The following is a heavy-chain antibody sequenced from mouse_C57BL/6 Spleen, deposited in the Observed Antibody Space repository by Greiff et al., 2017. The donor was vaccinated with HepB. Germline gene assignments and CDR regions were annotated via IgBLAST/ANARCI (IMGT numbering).Heavy chain of an antibody. D-gene: IGHD1-1*01. CDR2: IDPSDSYT. CDR1: GYTFTSYW. CDR3: ATFAITTVVATRDYFDY. V-gene: IGHV1-50*01. Sequence: QVQLKQPGAELVKPGASVKLSCKASGYTFTSYWMQWVKQRPGQGLEWIGEIDPSDSYTNYNQKFKGKATLTVDTSSSTAYMQLSSLTSEDSAVYYCATFAITTVVATRDYFDYWGQGTTLTVSS. J-gene: IGHJ2*01.